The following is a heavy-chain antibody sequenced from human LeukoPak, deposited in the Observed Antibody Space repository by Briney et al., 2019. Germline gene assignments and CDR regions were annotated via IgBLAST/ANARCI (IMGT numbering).Heavy chain of an antibody. CDR2: ITAYNGNT. J-gene: IGHJ4*02. D-gene: IGHD3-10*01. CDR1: GYTFTRSG. Sequence: GASVKVSCKASGYTFTRSGISWVRHAPGQGLEWMGCITAYNGNTHYAQKLQGRVTMTTDTSTSTAYMELRSLRSDETAVYYCARDPGDYGSGSENFDYWGQGTLVTVST. V-gene: IGHV1-18*01. CDR3: ARDPGDYGSGSENFDY.